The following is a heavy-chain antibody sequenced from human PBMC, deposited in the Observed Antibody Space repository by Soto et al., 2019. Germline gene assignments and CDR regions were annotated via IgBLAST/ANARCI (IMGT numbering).Heavy chain of an antibody. CDR2: ISGSGGST. D-gene: IGHD5-12*01. J-gene: IGHJ6*02. V-gene: IGHV3-23*01. CDR1: GFTFSSYA. CDR3: AKGGWPNIYSGYLYYYYYYGMDV. Sequence: GGSLRLSCAASGFTFSSYAMSWVRQAPGKGLEWVSAISGSGGSTYYADSVKGRFTISRDNSKNTLYLQMNSLRAEDTAVYYCAKGGWPNIYSGYLYYYYYYGMDVWGQGTTVTVSS.